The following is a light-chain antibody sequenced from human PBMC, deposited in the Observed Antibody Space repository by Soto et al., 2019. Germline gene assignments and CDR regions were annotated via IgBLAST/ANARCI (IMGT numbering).Light chain of an antibody. CDR3: PQYNKWPWT. J-gene: IGKJ1*01. CDR2: GAS. CDR1: QSVSSN. Sequence: EGVIPSFPATRSVYTGARAPLSCRASQSVSSNLAWYQQKPGQAPRLLIYGASTRATGIPARFSGSGSGTEFTLTISSLESEDFAVYYCPQYNKWPWTSGQGTKADI. V-gene: IGKV3-15*01.